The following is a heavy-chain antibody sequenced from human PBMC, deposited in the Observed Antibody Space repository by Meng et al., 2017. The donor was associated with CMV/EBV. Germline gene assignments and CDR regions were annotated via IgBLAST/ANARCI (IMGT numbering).Heavy chain of an antibody. CDR2: ISSSGSTI. CDR3: AKDLSCSSTSCYLY. Sequence: GGSLRLSCAASGFTFSSYEMNWVRQAPGKGLEWVSYISSSGSTIYYADSVKGRFTISRDNAKNSLYLQMNSLRAEDTAVYYCAKDLSCSSTSCYLYWGQGTLVTVSS. CDR1: GFTFSSYE. D-gene: IGHD2-2*01. V-gene: IGHV3-48*03. J-gene: IGHJ4*02.